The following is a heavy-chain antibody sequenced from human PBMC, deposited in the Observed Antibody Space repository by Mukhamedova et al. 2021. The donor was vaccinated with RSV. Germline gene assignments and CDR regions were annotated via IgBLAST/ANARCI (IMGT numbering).Heavy chain of an antibody. D-gene: IGHD6-19*01. CDR3: ARTPNIAVAGTNWFDP. CDR2: ISAYNGNT. Sequence: GQGLEWMGWISAYNGNTNYAQKLQGRVTMTTDTSTSTAYMELRSLGSDDTAVYYCARTPNIAVAGTNWFDPWGQGTLVTVSS. V-gene: IGHV1-18*01. J-gene: IGHJ5*02.